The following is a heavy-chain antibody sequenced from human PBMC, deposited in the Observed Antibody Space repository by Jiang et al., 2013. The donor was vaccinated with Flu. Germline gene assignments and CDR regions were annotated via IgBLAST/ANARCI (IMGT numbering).Heavy chain of an antibody. CDR2: INHSGST. CDR1: GGSFSGYY. J-gene: IGHJ4*02. Sequence: ALLKPSETLSLTCAVYGGSFSGYYWSWIRQPPGKGLEWIGEINHSGSTNYNPSLKSRVTISVDTSKNQFSLKLSSVTAADTAVYYCARKVSSYGPVWYWGQGTLVTVSS. D-gene: IGHD5-18*01. CDR3: ARKVSSYGPVWY. V-gene: IGHV4-34*01.